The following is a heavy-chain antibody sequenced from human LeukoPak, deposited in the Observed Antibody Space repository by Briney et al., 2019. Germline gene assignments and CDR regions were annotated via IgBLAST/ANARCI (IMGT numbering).Heavy chain of an antibody. CDR1: GFTFSSYW. CDR3: ANIRGVITEVDY. J-gene: IGHJ4*02. Sequence: GGSLRLSCAASGFTFSSYWMSWVRQAPGKGLEWVANIKQDGSEKYYVDSVKGRFTISRDNSKNTLYLQMNSLRAEDTAVYYCANIRGVITEVDYWGQGTLVTVSS. CDR2: IKQDGSEK. D-gene: IGHD3-10*01. V-gene: IGHV3-7*01.